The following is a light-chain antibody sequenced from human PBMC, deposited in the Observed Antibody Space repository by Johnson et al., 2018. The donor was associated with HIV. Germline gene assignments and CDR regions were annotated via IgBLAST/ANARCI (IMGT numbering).Light chain of an antibody. CDR2: DNN. V-gene: IGLV1-51*01. J-gene: IGLJ1*01. CDR1: SSNIGNNY. Sequence: QSVLTQPPSVSAAPGQKVTISCSGSSSNIGNNYVSWYQQLPGTAPRLLIYDNNKRPLGIPDRFSGSKSGTSATLGITGLQTGDEADYYCGTWDSGLGAVYVFGPGTKVTVL. CDR3: GTWDSGLGAVYV.